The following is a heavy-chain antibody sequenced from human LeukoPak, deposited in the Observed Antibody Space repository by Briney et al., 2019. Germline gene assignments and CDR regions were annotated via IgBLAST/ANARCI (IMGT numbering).Heavy chain of an antibody. CDR3: ARVAAYCGGDCYFAHDAFDI. V-gene: IGHV1-3*01. CDR2: INAGNGNT. CDR1: GGTFSSYA. D-gene: IGHD2-21*02. J-gene: IGHJ3*02. Sequence: ASVKVSCKASGGTFSSYAISWVRQAPGQGLEWVGWINAGNGNTKYSQKFQGRVTITRDTSASTAYMELSSLRSEDTAVFYCARVAAYCGGDCYFAHDAFDIWGQGTMVTVSS.